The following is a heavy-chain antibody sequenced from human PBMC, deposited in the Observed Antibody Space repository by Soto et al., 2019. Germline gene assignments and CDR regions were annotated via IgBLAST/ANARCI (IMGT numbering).Heavy chain of an antibody. CDR1: GGSFSGYY. Sequence: SKTLSLTCAVYGGSFSGYYWSWIRQPPGKGLEWIGEINHSGSTNYNPSLKSRVTISVDTSKNQFSLKLSSVTAADTAVYYCARGPGTFDYWGQGTLVTVS. D-gene: IGHD1-1*01. CDR3: ARGPGTFDY. J-gene: IGHJ4*02. CDR2: INHSGST. V-gene: IGHV4-34*01.